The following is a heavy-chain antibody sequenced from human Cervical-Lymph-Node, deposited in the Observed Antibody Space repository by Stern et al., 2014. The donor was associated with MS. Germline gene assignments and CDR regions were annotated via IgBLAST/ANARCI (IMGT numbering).Heavy chain of an antibody. Sequence: VQLVESGAEVKKPGASVKVACKTSGYTFTVSYISWVRQAPGQGLEWVGWINPKGGGTFFAHEFNGRVPITRDMSISTAFMELTSLRSDDSATYYCARDYCGSGTYYSHWGQGTLVTVSS. CDR1: GYTFTVSY. CDR2: INPKGGGT. J-gene: IGHJ4*02. V-gene: IGHV1-2*02. D-gene: IGHD3-10*01. CDR3: ARDYCGSGTYYSH.